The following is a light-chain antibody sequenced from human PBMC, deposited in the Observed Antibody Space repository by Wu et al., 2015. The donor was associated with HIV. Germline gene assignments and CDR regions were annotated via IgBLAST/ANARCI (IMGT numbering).Light chain of an antibody. CDR2: GAS. CDR1: QSVSSSY. V-gene: IGKV3-15*01. J-gene: IGKJ4*01. Sequence: EIVLTQSPGTLSLSPGERATLSCRASQSVSSSYLAWYQQKPGQAPRLLISGASTRATGIPARFSGAGSGTEFTLTISNLQSEDSAVYYCQQYNNRPLTFGGGTKVEIK. CDR3: QQYNNRPLT.